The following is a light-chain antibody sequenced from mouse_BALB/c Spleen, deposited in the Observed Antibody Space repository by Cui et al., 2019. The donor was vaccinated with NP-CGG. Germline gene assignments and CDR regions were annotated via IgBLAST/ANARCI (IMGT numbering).Light chain of an antibody. CDR1: TGAVTTSNY. CDR2: GTN. V-gene: IGLV1*01. Sequence: HAVVTQESALTTSPGETVTLTCRSNTGAVTTSNYANWVQEKPDHLFTGLIGGTNNRAPGVPARFSGSLTGDKAALTITGAQTEDEAIYFCTLWYSNHWVFGGGTKLTVL. CDR3: TLWYSNHWV. J-gene: IGLJ1*01.